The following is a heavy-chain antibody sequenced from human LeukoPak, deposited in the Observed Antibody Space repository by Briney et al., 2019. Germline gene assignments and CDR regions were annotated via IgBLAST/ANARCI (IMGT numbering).Heavy chain of an antibody. CDR2: IGKDGSEK. Sequence: GGSLRLSCSASRFAFPGYWMVWVRQAPGKELEWVASIGKDGSEKDYADSVKDRFIISRDNARNLLYLQMNSLGVQDTGTYFCTRDIVWLQLQDWGQGALVTVSS. D-gene: IGHD2-21*01. J-gene: IGHJ4*02. CDR3: TRDIVWLQLQD. CDR1: RFAFPGYW. V-gene: IGHV3-7*01.